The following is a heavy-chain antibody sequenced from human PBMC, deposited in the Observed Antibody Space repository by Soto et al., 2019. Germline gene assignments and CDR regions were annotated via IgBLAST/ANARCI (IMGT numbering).Heavy chain of an antibody. J-gene: IGHJ4*02. CDR2: IIPIFGTA. D-gene: IGHD2-15*01. Sequence: SVKVSCKASGGTFSSYAISWVRQAPVQGLEWMGGIIPIFGTANYAQKFQGRVTITADKSTSTAYMELSSLRSEDTAVYYCARRPYPIYCSGGSCPRGYYFDYWGQGTLVTVSS. V-gene: IGHV1-69*06. CDR3: ARRPYPIYCSGGSCPRGYYFDY. CDR1: GGTFSSYA.